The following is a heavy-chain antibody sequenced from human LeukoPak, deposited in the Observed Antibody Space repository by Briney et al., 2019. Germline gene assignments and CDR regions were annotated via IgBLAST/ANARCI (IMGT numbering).Heavy chain of an antibody. CDR3: AKDRACGQWNCQGSDY. CDR2: VSDSGDGT. Sequence: PGGSLRLSCAASGFTFSTYAMHWVRQAPGKGLEWVLGVSDSGDGTHYADSVKGRFTISRDNSKNTLYLQMNNLRAEDTAVYYCAKDRACGQWNCQGSDYWGQGTLVTVSS. D-gene: IGHD1-7*01. V-gene: IGHV3-23*01. CDR1: GFTFSTYA. J-gene: IGHJ4*02.